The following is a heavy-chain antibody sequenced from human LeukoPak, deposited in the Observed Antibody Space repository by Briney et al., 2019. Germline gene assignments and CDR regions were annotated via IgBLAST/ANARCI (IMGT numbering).Heavy chain of an antibody. CDR2: IRRSRGIT. CDR1: GFSFSDYW. Sequence: PGGSVTLSCEAPGFSFSDYWMSWVRQAPGKGLEWVAGIRRSRGITYYADSVKGRFTISRDNSKNTLYLQLNSLRAEDTAVYYCGKEEREIAWFYFDLGPGKPGHSVL. J-gene: IGHJ4*02. V-gene: IGHV3-23*01. CDR3: GKEEREIAWFYFD. D-gene: IGHD2-21*01.